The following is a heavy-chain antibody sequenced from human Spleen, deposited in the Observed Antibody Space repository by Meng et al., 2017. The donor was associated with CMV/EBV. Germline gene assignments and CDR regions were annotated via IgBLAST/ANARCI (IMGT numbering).Heavy chain of an antibody. CDR1: GYTFTHYD. J-gene: IGHJ5*01. V-gene: IGHV1-18*01. CDR2: ISGNSGHT. D-gene: IGHD1-14*01. CDR3: ARDTGGWFDS. Sequence: ASVKVSCKASGYTFTHYDITWVRQAPGQGLEWMGWISGNSGHTNYAQRLQGRVALTRDTSTTTAYMTLRSLRFDDTAMYYCARDTGGWFDSWGQGTPVTVSS.